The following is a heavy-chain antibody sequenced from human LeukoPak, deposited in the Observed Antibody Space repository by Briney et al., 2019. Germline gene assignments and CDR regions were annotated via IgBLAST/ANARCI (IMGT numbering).Heavy chain of an antibody. CDR1: GFTFSSYA. CDR3: APGGDIDY. D-gene: IGHD3-16*01. Sequence: GGSLRLSCAASGFTFSSYAISWVRQAPGKGLEWVSGISGSGNSTYYADSVKGRFTISRDNSKNTLYLQMNSLRAEDTAVYYCAPGGDIDYWGQGTLVTVSS. V-gene: IGHV3-23*01. CDR2: ISGSGNST. J-gene: IGHJ4*02.